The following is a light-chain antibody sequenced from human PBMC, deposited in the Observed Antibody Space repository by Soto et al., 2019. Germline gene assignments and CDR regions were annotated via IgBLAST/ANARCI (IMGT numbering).Light chain of an antibody. V-gene: IGKV3-15*01. Sequence: EIVMTQSPATLSVSAGARATLSCRASQSVSRNLAWYQQRPGQAPRLLIYGASARATGIPVRVSGSGSGTEFTLTISSLQFEDFAVYYCQQYNNWPLSFGGGTKVELK. CDR2: GAS. CDR3: QQYNNWPLS. CDR1: QSVSRN. J-gene: IGKJ4*01.